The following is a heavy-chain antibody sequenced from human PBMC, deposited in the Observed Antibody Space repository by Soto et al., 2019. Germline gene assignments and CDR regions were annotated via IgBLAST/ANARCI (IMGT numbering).Heavy chain of an antibody. Sequence: SVKVSCKASGCTFSSYAISWVRQAPGQGLEWMGGIIPIFGTANYAQKFQGRVTITADESTSTAYMELSSLRSEDTAVYYCALRGVVVVAATRSYYYYGMDVWGQGTTVTVSS. J-gene: IGHJ6*02. CDR2: IIPIFGTA. CDR3: ALRGVVVVAATRSYYYYGMDV. D-gene: IGHD2-15*01. CDR1: GCTFSSYA. V-gene: IGHV1-69*13.